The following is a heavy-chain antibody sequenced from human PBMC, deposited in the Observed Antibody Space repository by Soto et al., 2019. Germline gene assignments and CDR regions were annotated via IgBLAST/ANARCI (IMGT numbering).Heavy chain of an antibody. V-gene: IGHV4-34*01. D-gene: IGHD3-3*01. CDR2: INHSGST. J-gene: IGHJ5*02. CDR1: GGSFSGYY. Sequence: SETLSLTCAVYGGSFSGYYWSWIRQPPGKGLEWIGEINHSGSTNYNPSLKSRVTISVDTSKNQFSLKLSSVTAADTAVYYCARVKRRITIFGVVIGRDRNWFDPWGQGTLVTVSS. CDR3: ARVKRRITIFGVVIGRDRNWFDP.